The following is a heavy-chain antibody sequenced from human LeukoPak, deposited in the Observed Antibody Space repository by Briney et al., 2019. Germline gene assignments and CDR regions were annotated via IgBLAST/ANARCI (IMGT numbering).Heavy chain of an antibody. CDR1: GGSIA. Sequence: PSETLSLTCNVSGGSIAWIRQRPGAGLEWIGYIYFLGSSYYNPSLKSRLDLSFDSSKNQFSLNLRSVTAADSAVYFCARDQDRNGYFDYWGQGVLVTVSS. CDR3: ARDQDRNGYFDY. CDR2: IYFLGSS. V-gene: IGHV4-31*03. J-gene: IGHJ4*02. D-gene: IGHD2-8*01.